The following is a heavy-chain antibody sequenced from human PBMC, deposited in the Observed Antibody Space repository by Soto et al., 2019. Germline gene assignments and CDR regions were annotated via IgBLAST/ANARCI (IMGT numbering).Heavy chain of an antibody. Sequence: QVQPVQSGAEVKKPGSSVKVSCKASGGTFSSYAISWVRQAPGQGLEWMGGIIPIFGTANYAQKFQGRVTITGDESTSTGYMELRSRTSEDTAVYYCARGLGAGAYYFDYWGQGTLVTVSS. CDR3: ARGLGAGAYYFDY. CDR2: IIPIFGTA. J-gene: IGHJ4*02. CDR1: GGTFSSYA. D-gene: IGHD1-26*01. V-gene: IGHV1-69*12.